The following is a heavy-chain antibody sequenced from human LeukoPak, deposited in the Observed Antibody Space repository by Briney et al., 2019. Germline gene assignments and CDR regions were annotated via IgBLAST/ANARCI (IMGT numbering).Heavy chain of an antibody. Sequence: GASVKVSCKASGGTFSSYAISWVRQAPGQGLEWMGGIIPIFGTANYAQKFQGRVTITADESTSTAYMELSSLRSEDTAVYYCAGDRWDQASTLLVGLLDYWGQGTLVTVSS. CDR3: AGDRWDQASTLLVGLLDY. D-gene: IGHD3/OR15-3a*01. CDR1: GGTFSSYA. V-gene: IGHV1-69*13. J-gene: IGHJ4*02. CDR2: IIPIFGTA.